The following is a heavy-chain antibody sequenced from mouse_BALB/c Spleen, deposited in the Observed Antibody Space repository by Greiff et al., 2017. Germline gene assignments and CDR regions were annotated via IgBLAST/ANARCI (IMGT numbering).Heavy chain of an antibody. CDR2: INSNGGST. D-gene: IGHD2-1*01. CDR1: GFTFSSYY. CDR3: ARHGNQYYYAMDY. J-gene: IGHJ4*01. Sequence: EVKLMESGGGLVKLGGSLKLSCAASGFTFSSYYMSWVRQTPEKRLELVAAINSNGGSTYYPDTVKGRFTISRDNAKNTLYLQMSSLKSEDTALYYCARHGNQYYYAMDYWGQGTSVTVSS. V-gene: IGHV5-6-2*01.